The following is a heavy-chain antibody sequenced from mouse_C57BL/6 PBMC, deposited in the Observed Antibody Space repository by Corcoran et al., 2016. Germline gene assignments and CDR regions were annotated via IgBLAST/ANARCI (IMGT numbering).Heavy chain of an antibody. V-gene: IGHV9-3*01. CDR3: ARGQLRLPDY. D-gene: IGHD3-2*02. Sequence: QIQLVQSGPELKKPGETVKISCKASGYTFTTYGMSWVKQAPGKGLKWMGWINTYSGVPTYADDFKGRFAFSLETSASTAYLQINNLKNEDTATYFCARGQLRLPDYGGQGTTLTVSS. J-gene: IGHJ2*01. CDR1: GYTFTTYG. CDR2: INTYSGVP.